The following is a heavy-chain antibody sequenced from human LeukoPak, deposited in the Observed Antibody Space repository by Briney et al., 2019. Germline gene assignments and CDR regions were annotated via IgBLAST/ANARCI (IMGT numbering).Heavy chain of an antibody. CDR3: ARQINYYDSSGYSDY. J-gene: IGHJ4*02. CDR1: GGSISSSSYY. CDR2: IYYSGST. V-gene: IGHV4-39*01. Sequence: SETLSLTCTVSGGSISSSSYYWGWTRQPPGKGLEWIGSIYYSGSTYYNPSLKSRVTISVDTSKNQFSLKLSSVTAADTAVYYCARQINYYDSSGYSDYWGQGTLVTVSS. D-gene: IGHD3-22*01.